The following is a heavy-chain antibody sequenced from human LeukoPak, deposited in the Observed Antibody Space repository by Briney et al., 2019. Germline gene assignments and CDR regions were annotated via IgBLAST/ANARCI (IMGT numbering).Heavy chain of an antibody. CDR1: GYPFTRYY. D-gene: IGHD1-26*01. Sequence: ASAKASRKASGYPFTRYYMQLGRQAPGQGLEWRVIISPSGGSTSYAQKFQGRVTMTRATSTSTVYMELSSLRSEDTAVYYCARVLWVDSGSYDYWGQGTVATFSS. CDR2: ISPSGGST. J-gene: IGHJ4*02. CDR3: ARVLWVDSGSYDY. V-gene: IGHV1-46*01.